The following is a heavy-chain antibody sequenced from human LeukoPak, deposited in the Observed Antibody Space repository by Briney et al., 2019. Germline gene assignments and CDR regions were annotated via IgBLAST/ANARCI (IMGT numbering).Heavy chain of an antibody. J-gene: IGHJ3*02. CDR2: IWYDGSNK. CDR3: ARGGNGVVVPAAPDAFDI. V-gene: IGHV3-33*01. Sequence: GRSLRLSCAASGFTFSSYGMHWVRQAPGKGLEWVAVIWYDGSNKYYADSVKGRFTISRDNSKNTLYLQMNSLRAEDTAVYYCARGGNGVVVPAAPDAFDIWGQGTVVTVSS. CDR1: GFTFSSYG. D-gene: IGHD2-2*01.